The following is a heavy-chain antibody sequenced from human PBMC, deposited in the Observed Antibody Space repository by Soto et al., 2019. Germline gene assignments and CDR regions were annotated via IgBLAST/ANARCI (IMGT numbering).Heavy chain of an antibody. D-gene: IGHD3-16*01. CDR2: IKRDGTLT. J-gene: IGHJ3*01. V-gene: IGHV3-74*01. CDR3: ARDPWGPFVFDV. Sequence: PGGSLRLSCVAPGFSFDDFWMHWVRQVTGKGLEWVSRIKRDGTLTAYAGSVKGRFTISRDYAKNTVELEMHSLRVEDTGVYYCARDPWGPFVFDVWGPGTRVTVSS. CDR1: GFSFDDFW.